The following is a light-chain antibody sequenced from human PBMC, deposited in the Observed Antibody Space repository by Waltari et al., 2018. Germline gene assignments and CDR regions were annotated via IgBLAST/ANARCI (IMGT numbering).Light chain of an antibody. V-gene: IGKV3-11*01. CDR2: DAS. CDR3: QQRRTWPSIT. Sequence: EIVLTQSPAPLSFSPGRRDTLSCRASQSVGGNLAWYQQKPGQAPRLLIYDASNRATGIPARFSGSGSGTDFTLTISSLEPEDFAVYYCQQRRTWPSITFGQGTRLDI. J-gene: IGKJ5*01. CDR1: QSVGGN.